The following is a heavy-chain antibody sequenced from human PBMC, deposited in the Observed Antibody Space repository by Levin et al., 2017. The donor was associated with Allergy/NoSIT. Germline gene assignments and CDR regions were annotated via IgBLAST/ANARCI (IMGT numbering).Heavy chain of an antibody. CDR1: GFTFTTSG. V-gene: IGHV3-23*01. CDR2: IGTSDIYT. CDR3: AKTGPLYFEY. Sequence: PGGSLRLSCAASGFTFTTSGMTWVRQAPGKGLECVSAIGTSDIYTYYTDPVKGRFTISRDDSKNTVYLQMNSLRAEDTAIYYCAKTGPLYFEYLGQGTLVTVSS. J-gene: IGHJ4*02. D-gene: IGHD3-9*01.